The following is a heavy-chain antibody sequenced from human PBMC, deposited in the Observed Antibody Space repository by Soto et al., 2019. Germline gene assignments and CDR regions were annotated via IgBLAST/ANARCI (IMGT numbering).Heavy chain of an antibody. CDR2: ILYDGSNK. J-gene: IGHJ6*02. CDR1: GFTFSSYA. Sequence: QVQLVESGGGVVQPGRSLRLSCAASGFTFSSYAMHWVRQAPGKGLEWVAVILYDGSNKYYADSVKGRFTLSRDNSKNTLYLQMNSLRAEDTAVYYCARALGSSWYLNYYYYGMDVWGQGTTVTVSS. D-gene: IGHD6-13*01. V-gene: IGHV3-30-3*01. CDR3: ARALGSSWYLNYYYYGMDV.